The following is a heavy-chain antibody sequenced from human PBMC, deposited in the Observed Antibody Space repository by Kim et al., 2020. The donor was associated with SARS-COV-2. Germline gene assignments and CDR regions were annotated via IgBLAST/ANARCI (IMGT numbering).Heavy chain of an antibody. J-gene: IGHJ4*02. V-gene: IGHV6-1*01. D-gene: IGHD1-26*01. CDR3: ARDSVRSYYPLDY. Sequence: YAVSVKSRITITPDPSKSQYSLQLNSVTPEDTAVYYCARDSVRSYYPLDYWGQGTLVTVSS.